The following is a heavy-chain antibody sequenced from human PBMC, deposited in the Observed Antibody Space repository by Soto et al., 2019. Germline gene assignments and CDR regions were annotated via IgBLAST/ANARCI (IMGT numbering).Heavy chain of an antibody. Sequence: GASVKVSCKASGYTFTRSGISWVRQAPGQGPEWMGWISSYNGDTNYAQTFQGRVTMTTDTSTSTAYMELRSLRSEDTAVYYCARVPYAVVTPPFDYWGQGTLVTVSS. CDR3: ARVPYAVVTPPFDY. CDR2: ISSYNGDT. CDR1: GYTFTRSG. D-gene: IGHD2-21*02. V-gene: IGHV1-18*01. J-gene: IGHJ4*02.